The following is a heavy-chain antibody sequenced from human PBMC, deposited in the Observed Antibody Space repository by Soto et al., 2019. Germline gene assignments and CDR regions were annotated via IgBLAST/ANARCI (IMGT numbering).Heavy chain of an antibody. CDR1: GFTFSSYW. Sequence: GGSLRLSCAASGFTFSSYWMHWVRQAPGKGLVWVSRINSDGSSTSYADSVKGRFTISRDNAKNTLYLQMNSLRAEDTAVYYCARDCSGSGSYFYYYYYMDVWGKGTTVTVSS. CDR3: ARDCSGSGSYFYYYYYMDV. CDR2: INSDGSST. J-gene: IGHJ6*03. V-gene: IGHV3-74*01. D-gene: IGHD2-15*01.